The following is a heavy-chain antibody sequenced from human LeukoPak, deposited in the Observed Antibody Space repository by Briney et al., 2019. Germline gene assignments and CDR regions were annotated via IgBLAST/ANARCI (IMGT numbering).Heavy chain of an antibody. CDR2: IWYDGSNK. CDR1: GFTFSSYG. J-gene: IGHJ6*02. V-gene: IGHV3-33*01. CDR3: ASSRDYYFYNMDV. Sequence: GGSLRLSCAASGFTFSSYGMHWVRQAPGKGLEWVAVIWYDGSNKYYADSVKGRFTISRDNSKNTLYLQMSSLRAEDTAVYYCASSRDYYFYNMDVWGQGTTVTVSS.